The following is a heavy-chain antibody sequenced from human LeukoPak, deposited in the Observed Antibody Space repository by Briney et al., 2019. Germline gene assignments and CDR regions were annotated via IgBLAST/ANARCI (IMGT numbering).Heavy chain of an antibody. D-gene: IGHD2-2*01. V-gene: IGHV3-30-3*01. Sequence: PGRSLRLSCAASGFTFSSYAMHWVRQAPGKGLEWVAVISYDGSNKYYADSVKGRFTISRDNSKNTLYLQMNSLRAEDTAVYYCARGYIVVVPAAQEIDYWGQGTLVTVSS. CDR3: ARGYIVVVPAAQEIDY. J-gene: IGHJ4*02. CDR1: GFTFSSYA. CDR2: ISYDGSNK.